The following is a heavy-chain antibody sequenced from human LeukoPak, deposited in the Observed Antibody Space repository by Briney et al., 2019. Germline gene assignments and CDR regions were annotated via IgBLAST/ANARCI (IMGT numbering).Heavy chain of an antibody. CDR3: AKGTYYEETSGYNVVFDS. J-gene: IGHJ4*02. CDR2: ISGSGVNT. D-gene: IGHD3-22*01. V-gene: IGHV3-23*01. Sequence: PGGSLRLSCVASGFTLSSYPLSWVRQAPGKGLEWVSAISGSGVNTYYSDSVRGRFTISRDNSKNTLYLQMNGPEADDTAVYFCAKGTYYEETSGYNVVFDSWGQGTLVTVSS. CDR1: GFTLSSYP.